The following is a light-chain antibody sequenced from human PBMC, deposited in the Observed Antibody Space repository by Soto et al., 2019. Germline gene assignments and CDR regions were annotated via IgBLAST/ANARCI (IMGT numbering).Light chain of an antibody. CDR2: GAS. J-gene: IGKJ3*01. Sequence: IPLTQSPSSLSASVGDRVTITCRASQGISSYLAWYQQKPGKAPKLLIYGASTLQSGVPSRFRGSGSGTDFTLTISSLQPEDFVTYYCQQPNSYPLTFGAGNKVDI. CDR1: QGISSY. CDR3: QQPNSYPLT. V-gene: IGKV1-9*01.